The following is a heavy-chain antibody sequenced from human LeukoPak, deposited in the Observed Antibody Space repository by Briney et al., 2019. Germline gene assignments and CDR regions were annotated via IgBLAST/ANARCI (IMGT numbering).Heavy chain of an antibody. J-gene: IGHJ4*02. V-gene: IGHV6-1*01. CDR1: GDSVSSNSAA. CDR3: ARVDRRGGDPGHIDY. CDR2: TYYRSKWYY. Sequence: SQTLSLTCAISGDSVSSNSAAWNWIRQSPSRGLEWLGRTYYRSKWYYDYAVSVKSRITITPDTSKNQFSLKLSSVTAADTAVYYCARVDRRGGDPGHIDYWGQGTLVTVSS. D-gene: IGHD2-21*02.